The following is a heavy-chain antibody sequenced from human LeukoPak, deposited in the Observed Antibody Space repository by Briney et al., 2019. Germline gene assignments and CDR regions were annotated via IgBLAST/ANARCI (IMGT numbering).Heavy chain of an antibody. CDR3: ARDRIARFLEWLLPEGYYFDY. CDR2: ISAYNGNT. J-gene: IGHJ4*02. Sequence: ASVKVSCKASGYTFTGYYMHWVRQAPGQGLEWMGWISAYNGNTNYAQKLQGRVTMTTDTSTSTAYMELRSLRSDDTAAYYCARDRIARFLEWLLPEGYYFDYWGQGTLVTVSS. V-gene: IGHV1-18*04. CDR1: GYTFTGYY. D-gene: IGHD3-3*01.